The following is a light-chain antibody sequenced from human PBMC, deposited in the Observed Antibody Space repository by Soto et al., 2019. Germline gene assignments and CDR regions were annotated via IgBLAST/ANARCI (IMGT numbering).Light chain of an antibody. CDR1: NIGSKS. V-gene: IGLV3-21*04. J-gene: IGLJ2*01. CDR2: YDS. Sequence: SYELTQPPSVSVAPGKTARITCGGNNIGSKSVHWYQQKPGQAPVLVIYYDSDRPSGIPERFSGSNSGNTATLTISRVEAGDEADYYCQVLDSSSDHTVFGGGTKLTVL. CDR3: QVLDSSSDHTV.